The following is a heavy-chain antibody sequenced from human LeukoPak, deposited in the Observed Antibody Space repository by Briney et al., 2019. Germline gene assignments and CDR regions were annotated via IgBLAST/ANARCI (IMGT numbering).Heavy chain of an antibody. D-gene: IGHD5-18*01. J-gene: IGHJ4*02. CDR3: ARVAEIQLWLRSAFDY. V-gene: IGHV3-48*02. CDR2: ISTGSSTI. Sequence: GGSLRLSCAASGFTFSTYSMNWVRQAPGKGLEWVSFISTGSSTIYYADSVKGRFTISRDNAKNSLYPQMNSLRDEDTAVYYCARVAEIQLWLRSAFDYWGQGTLVTVSS. CDR1: GFTFSTYS.